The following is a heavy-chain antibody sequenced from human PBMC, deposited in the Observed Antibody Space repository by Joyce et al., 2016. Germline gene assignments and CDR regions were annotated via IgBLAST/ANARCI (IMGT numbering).Heavy chain of an antibody. V-gene: IGHV5-51*03. CDR3: ARLSADSPVTPLKF. CDR1: GYSFTSYW. CDR2: IYPGNYNT. J-gene: IGHJ4*02. D-gene: IGHD4-17*01. Sequence: EVQLVQSGAEVKKPGESLRISCKGSGYSFTSYWMGWVRHMPGKGLEWMGIIYPGNYNTRYSPSFEGQVTIAADKSIRTAYLQWSSLRASDSAMYYCARLSADSPVTPLKFWGQGTLVTVSS.